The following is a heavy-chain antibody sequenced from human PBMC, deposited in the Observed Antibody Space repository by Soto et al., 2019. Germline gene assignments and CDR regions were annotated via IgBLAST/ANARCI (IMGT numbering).Heavy chain of an antibody. D-gene: IGHD3-10*01. CDR2: IYYSGST. CDR3: ARAPAFYGSGGGAVPESWFDP. CDR1: GGSISSGGYY. J-gene: IGHJ5*02. V-gene: IGHV4-31*03. Sequence: QVQLQESGPGLVKPSQTLSLTCTVSGGSISSGGYYWSWIRQHPGKGLEWIGYIYYSGSTYYNPSLKSRVTISVDTSKNQFSLKLSSVTAADTAVYYCARAPAFYGSGGGAVPESWFDPWGQGTLVTVSS.